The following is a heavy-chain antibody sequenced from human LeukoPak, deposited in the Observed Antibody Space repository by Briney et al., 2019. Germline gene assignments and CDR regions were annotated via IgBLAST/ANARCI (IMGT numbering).Heavy chain of an antibody. CDR1: GLTFRDYA. CDR2: IIGNGYST. D-gene: IGHD3-10*01. J-gene: IGHJ6*02. V-gene: IGHV3-23*01. CDR3: ARDRAMVRGVTGAYYYYYGMDV. Sequence: PGGSLRLSCAASGLTFRDYALSWVRQAPEKGLEWVSSIIGNGYSTYYADSVKGRFTISRDNSKNTLYLQMNSLRADDAAVYYCARDRAMVRGVTGAYYYYYGMDVWGQGTTVTVSS.